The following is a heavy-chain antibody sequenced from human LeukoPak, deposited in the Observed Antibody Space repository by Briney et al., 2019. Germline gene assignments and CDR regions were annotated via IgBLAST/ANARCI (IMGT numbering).Heavy chain of an antibody. D-gene: IGHD3-3*01. J-gene: IGHJ4*02. CDR2: INSDGSST. Sequence: PGGSLRLSCAASGFTFSGYAMNWVRQAPGKGLVWVSRINSDGSSTSYADSVKGRFTISRDNAKNTLYPQMNSLRAEDTAVYYCARDPKDFWSGYPLYYFDYWGQGTLVTVSS. V-gene: IGHV3-74*01. CDR1: GFTFSGYA. CDR3: ARDPKDFWSGYPLYYFDY.